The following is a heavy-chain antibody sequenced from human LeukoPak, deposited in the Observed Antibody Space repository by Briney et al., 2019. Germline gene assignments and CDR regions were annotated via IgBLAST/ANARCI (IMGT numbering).Heavy chain of an antibody. CDR1: GYTFTGYY. V-gene: IGHV1-46*01. D-gene: IGHD1-20*01. CDR2: INPSGQNT. J-gene: IGHJ4*02. Sequence: GASVKVSCKASGYTFTGYYMHWVRQAPGQGFEWVGVINPSGQNTSYAQKFQGRVTMTRDTSTTTVYMEVNNLRSEDTAIYYCARERYNWNDQADYWGQGTLVTVSS. CDR3: ARERYNWNDQADY.